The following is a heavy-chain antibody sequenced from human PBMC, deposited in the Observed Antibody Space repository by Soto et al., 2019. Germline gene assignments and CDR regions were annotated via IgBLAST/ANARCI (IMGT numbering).Heavy chain of an antibody. CDR3: ASRTSSGWPDYFDY. J-gene: IGHJ4*02. CDR2: IYYSGST. CDR1: GGSISSSSYY. Sequence: SETLSLTCTVSGGSISSSSYYWGWIRQPPGKGLEWIGSIYYSGSTYYNPSLKSRVTISVDTSKNQFSLKLSSVTAADTAVYYCASRTSSGWPDYFDYWGQGTLVTVSS. V-gene: IGHV4-39*01. D-gene: IGHD6-19*01.